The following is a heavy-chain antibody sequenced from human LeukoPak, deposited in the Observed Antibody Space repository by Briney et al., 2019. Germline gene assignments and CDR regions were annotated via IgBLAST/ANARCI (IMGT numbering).Heavy chain of an antibody. CDR3: ARDKDPMIPLQSFAD. CDR1: GYTFTSYG. Sequence: ASVKVSCKASGYTFTSYGFSWVRQAPGQGLEWMGWISANNGNTIYAQKIQGRVTMSTDTSTSTAYMELRSLRSDDTAVYYCARDKDPMIPLQSFADWGQGTLVIVSS. D-gene: IGHD3-16*01. V-gene: IGHV1-18*01. CDR2: ISANNGNT. J-gene: IGHJ4*02.